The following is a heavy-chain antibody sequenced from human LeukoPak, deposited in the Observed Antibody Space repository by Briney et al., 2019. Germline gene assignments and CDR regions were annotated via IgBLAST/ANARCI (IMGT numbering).Heavy chain of an antibody. V-gene: IGHV3-64*01. D-gene: IGHD3-10*01. CDR3: ARDRLWFGESPPDY. CDR1: GFTFSSYA. Sequence: GGSLRHSCAASGFTFSSYAMHWVRQAPGKGLEYVSAISSNGGSTYYANSVKGGFTISRDNSKNTLYLQMGSLRAEDMAVYYCARDRLWFGESPPDYWGQGTLVTVSS. CDR2: ISSNGGST. J-gene: IGHJ4*02.